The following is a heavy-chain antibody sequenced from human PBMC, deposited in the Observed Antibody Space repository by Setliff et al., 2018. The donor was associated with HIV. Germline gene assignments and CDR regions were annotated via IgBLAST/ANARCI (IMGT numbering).Heavy chain of an antibody. CDR3: ARDHHSGRGSNFPWYSDL. D-gene: IGHD1-26*01. Sequence: ASVKVSCKASGYTFTNYGISWVRQAPGQGLEWMGWISAYNGNTNYAQKLQDRVTMTTDTSTSTAYMELRSLRSDDTAVYYCARDHHSGRGSNFPWYSDLWGRGTLGTVPQ. CDR2: ISAYNGNT. CDR1: GYTFTNYG. V-gene: IGHV1-18*01. J-gene: IGHJ2*01.